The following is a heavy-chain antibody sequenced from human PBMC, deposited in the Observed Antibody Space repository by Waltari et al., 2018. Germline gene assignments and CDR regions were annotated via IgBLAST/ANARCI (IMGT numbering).Heavy chain of an antibody. CDR1: RLTLRSYE. V-gene: IGHV3-48*03. Sequence: EVQLVESGGGLVQPGGSLRLSCSASRLTLRSYELNWVRQAPGKGLEWVSYISSSDSTIYYADSVKGRFTISRDKAKNSLYLKKNSLRAEDTAVNYCAREPLSHGIDYWGQGTLVTVPS. CDR2: ISSSDSTI. CDR3: AREPLSHGIDY. J-gene: IGHJ4*02.